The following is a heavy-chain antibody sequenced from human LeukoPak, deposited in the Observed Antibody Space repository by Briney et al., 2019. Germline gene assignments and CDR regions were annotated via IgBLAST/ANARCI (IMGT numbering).Heavy chain of an antibody. CDR2: IYTSGST. Sequence: SETLSLTCTVSGGSISSYYWSWIRQPAGKGLEWIGRIYTSGSTNYNPSLKSRVTMSVDTSKNQFSLKLSAVTAADTAVYYCARGDGFGESLNWFDPWGQGTLVTVSS. CDR3: ARGDGFGESLNWFDP. D-gene: IGHD3-10*01. V-gene: IGHV4-4*07. J-gene: IGHJ5*02. CDR1: GGSISSYY.